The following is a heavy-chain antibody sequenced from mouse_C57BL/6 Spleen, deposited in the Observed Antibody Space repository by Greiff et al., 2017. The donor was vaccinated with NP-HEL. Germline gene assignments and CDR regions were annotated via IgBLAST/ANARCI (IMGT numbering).Heavy chain of an antibody. V-gene: IGHV1-9*01. Sequence: QVQLQQSGAELMKPGASVKLSCKATGYTFTGYWIEWVKQRPGHGLEWIGEILPGSGSTNDNEKFKGKATFTADTSSNTAYMQLSSLTTEDSAIYYCARGETVVAPGFAYWGQGTLVTVSA. CDR3: ARGETVVAPGFAY. J-gene: IGHJ3*01. CDR2: ILPGSGST. CDR1: GYTFTGYW. D-gene: IGHD1-1*01.